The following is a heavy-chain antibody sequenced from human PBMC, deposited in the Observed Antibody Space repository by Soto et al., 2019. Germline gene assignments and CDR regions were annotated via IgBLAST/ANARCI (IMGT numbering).Heavy chain of an antibody. D-gene: IGHD4-17*01. Sequence: EVQLVESGGGLIQPGGSLRLSCAASGFTVSSNYMSWVRQAPGKGLEWVSVIYSGGSTYYADSVKGRFTISRDNPKNTLYLQRTSLRAEDTAVYYCARAVTTSFGFDYWGQGTLVTVSS. CDR2: IYSGGST. V-gene: IGHV3-53*01. CDR3: ARAVTTSFGFDY. CDR1: GFTVSSNY. J-gene: IGHJ4*02.